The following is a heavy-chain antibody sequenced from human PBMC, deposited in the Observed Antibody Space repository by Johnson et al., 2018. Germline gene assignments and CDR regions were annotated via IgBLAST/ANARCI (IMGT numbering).Heavy chain of an antibody. CDR2: ISSSSSTI. CDR1: GFTFSSYS. J-gene: IGHJ6*03. V-gene: IGHV3-48*01. Sequence: VQLVESGGGLVQPGGSLRLSCAASGFTFSSYSMNWVRQAPGKGLEWVSYISSSSSTIYYADSVKGRFTISRDNSKNTLYLQMNSLRAEDTAVYYCARGGSWFYYYMYVWGKGTTVTVSS. CDR3: ARGGSWFYYYMYV. D-gene: IGHD3-10*01.